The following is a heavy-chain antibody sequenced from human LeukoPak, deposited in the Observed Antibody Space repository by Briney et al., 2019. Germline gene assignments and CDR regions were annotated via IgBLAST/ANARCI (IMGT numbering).Heavy chain of an antibody. CDR1: GFTFSSYG. J-gene: IGHJ4*02. CDR2: IRYDGSNK. CDR3: AKDPSFRPGYFDY. Sequence: PGGSLRLSCAASGFTFSSYGMHCVRQAPGKGLEWVAFIRYDGSNKYYADSVKGRFTISRDNSKNTLYLQMNSLRAEDTAVYYCAKDPSFRPGYFDYWGQGTLVTVSS. V-gene: IGHV3-30*02.